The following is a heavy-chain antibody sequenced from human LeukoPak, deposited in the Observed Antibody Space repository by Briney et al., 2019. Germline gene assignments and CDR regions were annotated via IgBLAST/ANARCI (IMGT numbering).Heavy chain of an antibody. V-gene: IGHV4-4*09. CDR3: ARRIRYSSSWEDWFDP. CDR1: GGSIRSHS. J-gene: IGHJ5*02. D-gene: IGHD6-13*01. Sequence: KPSETLSLTCTVPGGSIRSHSWSWIRQPPGKGLEWIGYIYNSGYTNYNPSLKSRVTISVDTSKNQFSLKLSSVTAADTAVYYCARRIRYSSSWEDWFDPWGQGTLVTVSS. CDR2: IYNSGYT.